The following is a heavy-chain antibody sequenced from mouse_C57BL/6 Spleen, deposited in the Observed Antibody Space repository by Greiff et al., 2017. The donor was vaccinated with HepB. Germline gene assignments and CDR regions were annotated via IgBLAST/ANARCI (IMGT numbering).Heavy chain of an antibody. V-gene: IGHV5-17*01. J-gene: IGHJ4*01. CDR1: GFTFSDYG. D-gene: IGHD1-1*01. CDR2: ISSGSSTI. CDR3: ARALLRDYYAMDY. Sequence: DVKLVESGGGLVKPGGSLKLSCAASGFTFSDYGMHWVRQAPEKGLEWVAYISSGSSTIYYADTVKGRFTISRDNAKNTLFLQMTSLRSEDTAMYYCARALLRDYYAMDYWGQGTSVTVSS.